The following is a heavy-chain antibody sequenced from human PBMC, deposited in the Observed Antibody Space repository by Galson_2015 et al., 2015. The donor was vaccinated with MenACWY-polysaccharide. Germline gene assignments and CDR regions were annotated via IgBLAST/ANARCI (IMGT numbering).Heavy chain of an antibody. CDR3: AKDYDYGDYATDY. D-gene: IGHD4-17*01. J-gene: IGHJ4*02. V-gene: IGHV3-30*02. Sequence: SLRLSCAASGFNFRSYGIHWVRQAPGKGLEWVTFIQYDGGKEDYSDSVKGRFTISRDNSKNTVYLQMSSLRAEDTAVYYCAKDYDYGDYATDYWGQGTLVTASS. CDR2: IQYDGGKE. CDR1: GFNFRSYG.